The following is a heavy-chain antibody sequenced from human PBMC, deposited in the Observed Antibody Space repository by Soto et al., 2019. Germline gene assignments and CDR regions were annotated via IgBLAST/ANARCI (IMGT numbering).Heavy chain of an antibody. CDR1: GYTFTSYG. CDR2: ISAYNGNT. Sequence: QVQLVQSGAEVKKPGASVKVSCKASGYTFTSYGISWVRQAPGQGLEWMGWISAYNGNTKYAQKFQGRVTITTDTSTSTAYLALRSLRSDDMPVSYCARDPPIFDYWGQGTLVTVSS. CDR3: ARDPPIFDY. J-gene: IGHJ4*02. V-gene: IGHV1-18*03.